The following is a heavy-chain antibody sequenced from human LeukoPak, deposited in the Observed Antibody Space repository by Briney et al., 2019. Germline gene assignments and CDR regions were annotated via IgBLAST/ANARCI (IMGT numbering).Heavy chain of an antibody. CDR3: AKDRSYGSGSFYYYMDV. Sequence: GGSLRLSCAASGFTFSTFAMIWVRQPPGKGLEWVSSIFPSGGEIHYADSVRGRFTISRDNAKNSLYLQMNSLRAEDTALYYCAKDRSYGSGSFYYYMDVWGKGTTVTISS. D-gene: IGHD3-10*01. V-gene: IGHV3-23*01. CDR2: IFPSGGEI. CDR1: GFTFSTFA. J-gene: IGHJ6*03.